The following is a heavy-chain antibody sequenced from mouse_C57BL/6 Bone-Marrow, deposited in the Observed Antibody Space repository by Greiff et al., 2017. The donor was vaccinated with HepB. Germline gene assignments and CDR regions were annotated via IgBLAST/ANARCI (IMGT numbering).Heavy chain of an antibody. CDR3: ASFYSNFPLAMDY. V-gene: IGHV7-3*01. CDR1: GFTFTDYY. CDR2: IRNKANGYTT. D-gene: IGHD2-5*01. J-gene: IGHJ4*01. Sequence: EVKLVESGGGLVQPGGSLSLSCAASGFTFTDYYMSWVRQPPGKALEWLGFIRNKANGYTTEYSASVKGRFTLSRDNSQSILYLQMNALRAEDSATYYCASFYSNFPLAMDYWGQGTSVTVSS.